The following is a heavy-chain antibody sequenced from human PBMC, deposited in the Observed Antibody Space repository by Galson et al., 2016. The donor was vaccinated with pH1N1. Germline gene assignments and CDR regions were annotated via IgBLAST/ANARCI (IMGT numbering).Heavy chain of an antibody. CDR2: ISGRGEST. Sequence: WVRQAPGKGLEWVSAISGRGESTYYSDSVKGHLTISRDNSKNTLYLQMNSLRTEDTAVYYCAKDLSSDYGDYGLDYWGRGTLVAVSS. V-gene: IGHV3-23*01. D-gene: IGHD4-17*01. J-gene: IGHJ4*02. CDR3: AKDLSSDYGDYGLDY.